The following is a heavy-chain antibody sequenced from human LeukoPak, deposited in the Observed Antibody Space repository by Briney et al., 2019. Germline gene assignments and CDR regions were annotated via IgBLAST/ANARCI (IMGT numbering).Heavy chain of an antibody. Sequence: SQTLSLTCAVSGGSISSGGYSWSWIRQPPGKGLEWIGYIYHSGSTYYNPSLKSRVTISVDRSKNQFSLKLSSVTAADTAVYYCARTPPSYYYDSSGYYWYFDLWGRGTLVTVSS. J-gene: IGHJ2*01. CDR1: GGSISSGGYS. D-gene: IGHD3-22*01. CDR2: IYHSGST. CDR3: ARTPPSYYYDSSGYYWYFDL. V-gene: IGHV4-30-2*01.